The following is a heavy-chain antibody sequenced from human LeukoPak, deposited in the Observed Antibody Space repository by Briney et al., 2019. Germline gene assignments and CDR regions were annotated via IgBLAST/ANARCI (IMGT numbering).Heavy chain of an antibody. Sequence: GRSLRLSCAASGFTFSSYGMHWVRQAPGKGLEWVAVIWYDGSNKYYADSVKGRFTISRDNSKNTLYLQMNSLRAEDTAVYYCAREYYYDSSANGFDYWGQGTLVTVSS. J-gene: IGHJ4*02. D-gene: IGHD3-22*01. CDR1: GFTFSSYG. CDR2: IWYDGSNK. V-gene: IGHV3-30*19. CDR3: AREYYYDSSANGFDY.